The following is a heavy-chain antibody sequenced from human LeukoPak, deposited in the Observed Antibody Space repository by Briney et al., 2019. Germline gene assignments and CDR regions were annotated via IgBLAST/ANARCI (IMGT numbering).Heavy chain of an antibody. CDR3: ARGSSYTSSWHEDY. D-gene: IGHD6-13*01. CDR2: ISGDNRYT. J-gene: IGHJ4*02. V-gene: IGHV1-18*01. CDR1: GYTFTKYG. Sequence: GASVKVSCKTSGYTFTKYGVTWVRQVPGQGLEWVGWISGDNRYTNYAQKVQGRVTLTRDTSTATAYMELRGLKSDDTAIYYCARGSSYTSSWHEDYWGQGTLVTVSS.